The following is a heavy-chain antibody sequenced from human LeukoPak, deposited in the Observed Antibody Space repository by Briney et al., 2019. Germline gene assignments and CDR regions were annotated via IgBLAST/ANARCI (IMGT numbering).Heavy chain of an antibody. CDR1: GGSLRGYY. D-gene: IGHD2-2*01. CDR3: ARVGRVVPAAMGYYYYGMDV. J-gene: IGHJ6*02. CDR2: INHSGRT. V-gene: IGHV4-34*01. Sequence: SETLSLTCAVYGGSLRGYYWSWIRQPPGRGREWIGEINHSGRTNYNPSLKSRVTISVDTSKNQSSLKLSSVTAADTAVYYCARVGRVVPAAMGYYYYGMDVWGQGATVTVSS.